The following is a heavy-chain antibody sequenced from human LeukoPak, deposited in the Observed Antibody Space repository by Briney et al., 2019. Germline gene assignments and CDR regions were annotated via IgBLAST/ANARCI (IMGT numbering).Heavy chain of an antibody. D-gene: IGHD4-17*01. CDR1: GFTFNNYA. Sequence: GGSLRLSCVASGFTFNNYAMNWVRQAPGKGLEWVSSISGGGETTYYADSAKGRFTISRDNSQNTLYLQMNSLRAEDTAAYYCARDYADYVGYFFFDYWGQGTLVTVSS. V-gene: IGHV3-23*01. CDR2: ISGGGETT. J-gene: IGHJ4*02. CDR3: ARDYADYVGYFFFDY.